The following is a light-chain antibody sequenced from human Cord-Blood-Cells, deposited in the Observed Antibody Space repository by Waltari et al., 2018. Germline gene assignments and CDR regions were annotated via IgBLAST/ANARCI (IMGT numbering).Light chain of an antibody. J-gene: IGLJ2*01. Sequence: QSVLTQPPSASGTPGQRVTISCSGSSSKIGSNYVYWYQQLPGTAPKPPIYGNSQRPSGFPDRFSGSKSGTSASLAISGLRSEDEADYYCAAWDDSLSGVVFGGGTKLTVL. CDR3: AAWDDSLSGVV. CDR2: GNS. CDR1: SSKIGSNY. V-gene: IGLV1-47*01.